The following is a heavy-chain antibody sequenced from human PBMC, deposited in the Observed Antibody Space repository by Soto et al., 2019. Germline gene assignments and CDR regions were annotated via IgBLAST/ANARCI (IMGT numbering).Heavy chain of an antibody. D-gene: IGHD3-3*01. Sequence: QVPLVQSGAEVKKPGASVKVSCKASGYTFTSYAMHWVRQAPGQRLEWMGWINAGNGNTKYSQKFQGRVTITRDTAASTAYMELSSLRSEDTAVYYCAGDRLYDFWSGYCDYWGQGTLVTVSS. J-gene: IGHJ4*02. CDR1: GYTFTSYA. V-gene: IGHV1-3*01. CDR3: AGDRLYDFWSGYCDY. CDR2: INAGNGNT.